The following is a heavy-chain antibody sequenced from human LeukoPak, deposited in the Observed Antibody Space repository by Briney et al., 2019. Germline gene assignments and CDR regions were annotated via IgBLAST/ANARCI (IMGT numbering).Heavy chain of an antibody. J-gene: IGHJ4*02. CDR3: ARDSLGITAVGTY. CDR1: GVSVSGYY. D-gene: IGHD5-18*01. V-gene: IGHV4-4*07. Sequence: PSETLSLTRIVSGVSVSGYYCSWIRQPAGKGLEWIGRIYISGSTNYNPSLKSRVTMSLDTSKNQFSLKLNSVTAADTAVYYCARDSLGITAVGTYWGQGALVTVSS. CDR2: IYISGST.